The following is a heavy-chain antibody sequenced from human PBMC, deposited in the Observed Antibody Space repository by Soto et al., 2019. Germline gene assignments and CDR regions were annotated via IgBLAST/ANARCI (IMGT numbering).Heavy chain of an antibody. D-gene: IGHD4-17*01. Sequence: ASVKVSCKASGYTFTSYPTHWVRQAPGQRLEWMGWIDAGNGNTKYSQKFRGRVTFTTDTSASTAYMDLSSLRSDDTAVYFCARGLDDYGDRRLWYFDLWGRGTLVTVSS. V-gene: IGHV1-3*01. J-gene: IGHJ2*01. CDR2: IDAGNGNT. CDR3: ARGLDDYGDRRLWYFDL. CDR1: GYTFTSYP.